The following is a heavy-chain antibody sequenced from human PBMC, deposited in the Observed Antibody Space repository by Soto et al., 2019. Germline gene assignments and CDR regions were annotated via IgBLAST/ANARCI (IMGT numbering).Heavy chain of an antibody. CDR2: IIPIFDTA. CDR1: GGTFSSYA. V-gene: IGHV1-69*12. J-gene: IGHJ6*02. Sequence: QVQLVQSGAEVKKPGSSVKVSCKASGGTFSSYAISWVXXXXXXXXXXMRGIIPIFDTANYAQKFQGRVTITADESTSTDYMELSSLRSEDTAVYYCARETGEAGTYYGMDVWGQGTTVTVSS. CDR3: ARETGEAGTYYGMDV. D-gene: IGHD7-27*01.